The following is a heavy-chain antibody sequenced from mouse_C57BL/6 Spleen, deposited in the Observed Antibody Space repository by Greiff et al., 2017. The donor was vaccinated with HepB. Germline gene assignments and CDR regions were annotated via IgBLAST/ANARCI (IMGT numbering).Heavy chain of an antibody. D-gene: IGHD2-2*01. Sequence: VQLQQSGPELVKPGASVKMSCKASGYTFTDYNMHWVKQSHGKSLEWIGYINPNNGGTSYNQKFKGKATLTVNKSSSTAYMELRSLTSEDSAVYYCARYGYDDALYYYAMDYWGQGTSVTVSS. CDR2: INPNNGGT. J-gene: IGHJ4*01. V-gene: IGHV1-22*01. CDR1: GYTFTDYN. CDR3: ARYGYDDALYYYAMDY.